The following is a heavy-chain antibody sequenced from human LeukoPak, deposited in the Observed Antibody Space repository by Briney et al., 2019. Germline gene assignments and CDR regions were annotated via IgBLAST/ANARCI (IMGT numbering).Heavy chain of an antibody. V-gene: IGHV3-7*01. CDR2: IKQDGSEK. CDR1: GFTFSSYW. J-gene: IGHJ5*02. D-gene: IGHD6-13*01. Sequence: GGSLRLSCAASGFTFSSYWMSWVRQAPGKGLEWVANIKQDGSEKYYVDSVKGRFTISRDNAKNSLYLQMNSLRAEDTAVYYCARFKISSSWYWLWFDPWGQGTLVTVSS. CDR3: ARFKISSSWYWLWFDP.